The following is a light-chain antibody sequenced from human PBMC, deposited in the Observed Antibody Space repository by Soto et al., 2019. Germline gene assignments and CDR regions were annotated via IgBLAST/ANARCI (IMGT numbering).Light chain of an antibody. CDR3: QQYETFSGT. CDR1: QSINSH. CDR2: DAS. J-gene: IGKJ1*01. V-gene: IGKV1-5*01. Sequence: DSQMTPSPSSLSASVGARVTITCRASQSINSHLNWYQKKPGEAPKLLIYDASALPRGVPSRFSGSGSGTKFTLTIASLQPDDFATYYCQQYETFSGTFGPGSKVDIK.